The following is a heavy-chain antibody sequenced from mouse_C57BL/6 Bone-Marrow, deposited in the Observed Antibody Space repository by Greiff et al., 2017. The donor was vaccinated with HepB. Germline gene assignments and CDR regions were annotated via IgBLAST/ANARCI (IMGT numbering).Heavy chain of an antibody. V-gene: IGHV1-80*01. Sequence: VKLMESGAELVKPGASVKISCKASGYAFSSYWMNWVKQRPGKGLEWIGQIYPGDGDTNYNGKFKGKATLTADKSSSTAYMQLSSLTSEDSAVYFYSITTVVPFAYWGRGTRVTVSA. CDR3: SITTVVPFAY. D-gene: IGHD1-1*01. CDR2: IYPGDGDT. CDR1: GYAFSSYW. J-gene: IGHJ3*01.